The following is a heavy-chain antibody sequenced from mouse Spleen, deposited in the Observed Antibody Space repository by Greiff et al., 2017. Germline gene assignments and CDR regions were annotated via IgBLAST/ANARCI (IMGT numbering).Heavy chain of an antibody. Sequence: VQLQQSGAELVKPGASVKISCKASGYAFSSYWMNWVKQRPGKGLEWIGQIYPGDGDTNYNGKFKGKATLTADKSSSTAYMQLSSLTSEDSAVYFCARWTTVVALYAMDYWCQGTSVTVSS. J-gene: IGHJ4*01. D-gene: IGHD1-1*01. CDR1: GYAFSSYW. CDR3: ARWTTVVALYAMDY. CDR2: IYPGDGDT. V-gene: IGHV1-80*01.